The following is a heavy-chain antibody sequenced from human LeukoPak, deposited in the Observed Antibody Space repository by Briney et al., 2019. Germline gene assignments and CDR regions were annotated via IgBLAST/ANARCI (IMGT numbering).Heavy chain of an antibody. CDR3: ARSPTVFGVVYMDV. CDR2: IYTSGGT. CDR1: GGSISSGSYY. D-gene: IGHD3-3*01. J-gene: IGHJ6*03. Sequence: SQTLSLTCTVSGGSISSGSYYWSWIRQPAGKGLEWIGRIYTSGGTNYNPSLKSRVTISVDTSKNQFSLKLSSVTAADTAVYYCARSPTVFGVVYMDVWGKGTTVTVSS. V-gene: IGHV4-61*02.